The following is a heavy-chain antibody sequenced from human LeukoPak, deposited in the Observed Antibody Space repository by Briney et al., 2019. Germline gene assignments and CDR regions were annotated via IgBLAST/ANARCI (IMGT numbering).Heavy chain of an antibody. Sequence: GGSLRLSCAASGFTFSNYAMRWVRQAPGKGLEWVSIIYSGGSTFYADSVKGRFTISRDNSKNTLYLQMNSLRAEDTAVYYCARGGSYLSAFDIWGQGTMVTVSS. J-gene: IGHJ3*02. D-gene: IGHD1-26*01. CDR3: ARGGSYLSAFDI. CDR2: IYSGGST. V-gene: IGHV3-53*01. CDR1: GFTFSNYA.